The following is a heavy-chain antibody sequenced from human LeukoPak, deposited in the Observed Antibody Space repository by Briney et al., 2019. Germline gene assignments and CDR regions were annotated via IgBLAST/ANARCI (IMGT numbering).Heavy chain of an antibody. D-gene: IGHD1-26*01. CDR2: ISYDGSNK. J-gene: IGHJ4*02. V-gene: IGHV3-30*03. Sequence: TGGSLRLSCAASGFTFSSYWMSWVRQAPGKGLEWVAVISYDGSNKYYADSVKGRFTISRDNSKNTLYLQMNSLRAEDTAVYYCARARSGSWDYWGQGTLVTVSS. CDR3: ARARSGSWDY. CDR1: GFTFSSYW.